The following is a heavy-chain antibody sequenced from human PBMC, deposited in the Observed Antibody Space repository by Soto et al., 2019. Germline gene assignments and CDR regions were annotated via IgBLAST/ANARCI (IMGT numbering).Heavy chain of an antibody. J-gene: IGHJ4*02. D-gene: IGHD2-2*01. CDR3: ARGGVRGSVVVPSY. CDR1: GGSFSGYY. V-gene: IGHV4-34*01. Sequence: QVQLQQWGAGLLKPSETLSLTCAVYGGSFSGYYWSWIRQPPGKGLEWIGEINHSGSTNYNPSLKSRVTISVDTSKTQFSLKLSSVTAADTAVYYCARGGVRGSVVVPSYWGQGTLVTVSS. CDR2: INHSGST.